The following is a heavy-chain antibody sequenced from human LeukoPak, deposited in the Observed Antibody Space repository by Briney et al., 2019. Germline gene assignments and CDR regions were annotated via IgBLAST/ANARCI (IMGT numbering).Heavy chain of an antibody. V-gene: IGHV1-8*01. CDR1: GYTFTSYD. CDR3: ARGFYDFWSGYYPNVDYYYYYMDV. Sequence: ASVKVSCKASGYTFTSYDINWVRQTTGQGLEWMGWMNPNSGNTGYAQKFQGRVTMTRNTSISTAYMELSSLRSEDTAAYYCARGFYDFWSGYYPNVDYYYYYMDVWGKGTTVTVSS. D-gene: IGHD3-3*01. CDR2: MNPNSGNT. J-gene: IGHJ6*03.